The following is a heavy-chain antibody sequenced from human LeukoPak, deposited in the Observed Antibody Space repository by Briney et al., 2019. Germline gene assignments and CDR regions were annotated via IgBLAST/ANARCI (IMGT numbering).Heavy chain of an antibody. J-gene: IGHJ6*03. D-gene: IGHD6-6*01. CDR2: ISAYNGNT. CDR3: ARDIAARPGNYYYYYMDV. Sequence: GASVKVSCKASGYTFTSYGISWVRQAPGQGLEWMGWISAYNGNTNYAQKLQGRVTMTTDTSTSTAYMELRSLRSDDTAVYYCARDIAARPGNYYYYYMDVWGQGTTVTVSS. CDR1: GYTFTSYG. V-gene: IGHV1-18*01.